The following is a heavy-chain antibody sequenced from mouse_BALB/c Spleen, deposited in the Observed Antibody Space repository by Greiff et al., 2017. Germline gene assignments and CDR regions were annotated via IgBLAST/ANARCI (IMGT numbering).Heavy chain of an antibody. CDR1: GFNIKDYY. CDR3: ASYGYMDY. D-gene: IGHD1-2*01. V-gene: IGHV14-1*02. Sequence: VQLQQSGAELVRPGALVKLSCKASGFNIKDYYMHWVKQRPEQGLEWIGWIDPENGNTIYDTKFQGKASITADTSSNTAYLQLSSLTSEDTAVYYCASYGYMDYWGQGTSVTVSS. J-gene: IGHJ4*01. CDR2: IDPENGNT.